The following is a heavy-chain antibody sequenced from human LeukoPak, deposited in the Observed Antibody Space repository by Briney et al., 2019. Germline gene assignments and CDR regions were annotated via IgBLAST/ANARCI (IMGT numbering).Heavy chain of an antibody. Sequence: SETLSLTCAVSGGSISPYYWSWLRQPPGKGLEWIGYISYSGSTKNNPSLKSRVTTSVDTSKNQFSLKLTSVTAADTAVYYCAKEGAESFPDAFDIWGQGTVITVSS. CDR2: ISYSGST. J-gene: IGHJ3*02. V-gene: IGHV4-59*01. CDR3: AKEGAESFPDAFDI. CDR1: GGSISPYY. D-gene: IGHD3-10*01.